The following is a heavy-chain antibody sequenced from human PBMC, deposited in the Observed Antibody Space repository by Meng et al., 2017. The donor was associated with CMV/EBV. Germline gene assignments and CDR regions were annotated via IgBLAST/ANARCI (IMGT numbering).Heavy chain of an antibody. J-gene: IGHJ4*02. V-gene: IGHV3-11*01. CDR2: ISSNSGSII. CDR1: GFTFSEYH. CDR3: ARAYSPYGGNSRDFDY. D-gene: IGHD4-23*01. Sequence: GESLKISCAASGFTFSEYHISWIRQAPGKGLEWVSDISSNSGSIIYYADSVKGRFTISRGNAKNSLYLQMNSLRAEDTAVYYCARAYSPYGGNSRDFDYWGQGTLVTVSS.